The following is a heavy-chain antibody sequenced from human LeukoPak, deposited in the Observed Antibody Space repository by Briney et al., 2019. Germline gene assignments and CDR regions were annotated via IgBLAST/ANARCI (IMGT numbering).Heavy chain of an antibody. CDR1: GYTFTSYD. CDR3: ARRNGSGSYQTFDP. D-gene: IGHD3-10*01. V-gene: IGHV1-8*01. J-gene: IGHJ5*02. CDR2: MNPNSGNT. Sequence: ASVKVSRKSSGYTFTSYDINWVRQATGQGLEWMGWMNPNSGNTGYAQKFQGRVTMTRNTSISTAYMELSSLRSEDTAVYYCARRNGSGSYQTFDPWGQGTLVTVSS.